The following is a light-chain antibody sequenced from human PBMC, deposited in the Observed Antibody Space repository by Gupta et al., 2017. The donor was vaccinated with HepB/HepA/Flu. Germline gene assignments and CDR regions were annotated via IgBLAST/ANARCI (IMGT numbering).Light chain of an antibody. Sequence: DIQMTQSPSYLSASVGDRVTITCRASQTISGLLNWYQQKPGNAPKLLIYTTSHLQSGVPPRFSGSGSGTDFTLTISSLQPEDFGTYYCQQSYRTITFGPGTKADVK. CDR1: QTISGL. J-gene: IGKJ3*01. CDR3: QQSYRTIT. V-gene: IGKV1-39*01. CDR2: TTS.